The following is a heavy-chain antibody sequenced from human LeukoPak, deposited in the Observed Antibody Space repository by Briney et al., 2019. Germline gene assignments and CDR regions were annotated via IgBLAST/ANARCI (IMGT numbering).Heavy chain of an antibody. CDR2: ISSSSSTI. Sequence: GGSLRLSCAASGFTFSSYSMNWVRQAPGKGLEWVSYISSSSSTIYYADSVKGRFTISRDNAKNSLYLQMNSLRAEDTAVYYCARESSSWYDWYFDLWGRGTLVTVSS. V-gene: IGHV3-48*04. D-gene: IGHD6-13*01. CDR1: GFTFSSYS. CDR3: ARESSSWYDWYFDL. J-gene: IGHJ2*01.